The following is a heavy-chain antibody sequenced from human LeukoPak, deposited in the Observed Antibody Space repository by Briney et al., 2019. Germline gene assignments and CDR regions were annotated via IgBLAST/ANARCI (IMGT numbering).Heavy chain of an antibody. Sequence: PGGSLRLSCAASGFTFSSYWMHWVRQAPGKGLVWVSHINSDGSSTSYADSVKGRFTISRDNAKNTLYLQMNSLRAEDTAVYYCARENDFWSGVNFDYWGQGTLVTVSS. J-gene: IGHJ4*02. D-gene: IGHD3-3*01. CDR2: INSDGSST. CDR3: ARENDFWSGVNFDY. CDR1: GFTFSSYW. V-gene: IGHV3-74*01.